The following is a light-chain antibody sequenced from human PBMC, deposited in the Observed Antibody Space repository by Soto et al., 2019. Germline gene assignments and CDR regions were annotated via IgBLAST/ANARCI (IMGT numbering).Light chain of an antibody. J-gene: IGKJ5*01. V-gene: IGKV1-33*01. CDR1: QDIGNF. Sequence: DIQMTQSPSSLSASVRDRVTITCQASQDIGNFLTWYQQKPGRAPVLLIYDAANLATGVPPRFSGSGSGRDFTLTISSLQPEDIAAYYCQQYDRLPITFGQGTRLDI. CDR2: DAA. CDR3: QQYDRLPIT.